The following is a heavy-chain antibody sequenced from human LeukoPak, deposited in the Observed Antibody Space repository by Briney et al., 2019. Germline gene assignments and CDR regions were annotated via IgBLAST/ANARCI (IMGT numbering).Heavy chain of an antibody. CDR3: ASMGAPYWFDY. D-gene: IGHD1-26*01. V-gene: IGHV3-66*02. CDR1: GFTAITNY. J-gene: IGHJ4*02. CDR2: IYSGGST. Sequence: AGGSLRLSCAASGFTAITNYMSWVRQAPGKGREWVSVIYSGGSTYYADSVKGRFTISRDNSKNTLYLQMNSLRAEDTAVYYCASMGAPYWFDYWGQGTLVTVSS.